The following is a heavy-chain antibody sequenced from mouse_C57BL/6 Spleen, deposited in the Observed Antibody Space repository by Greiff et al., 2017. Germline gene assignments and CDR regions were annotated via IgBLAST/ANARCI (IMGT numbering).Heavy chain of an antibody. V-gene: IGHV2-6-1*01. CDR2: IWSDGST. CDR1: GFSLTSYG. J-gene: IGHJ4*01. CDR3: ARHRHDPYSMAY. Sequence: VQRVESGPGLVAPSQSLSITCTVSGFSLTSYGVHWVRQPPGKGLEWLVVIWSDGSTTYNSAIKSRLSISKDNSKSQVFLKMNSLQTDDTAMYXCARHRHDPYSMAYWGPGTSVTVSS. D-gene: IGHD2-3*01.